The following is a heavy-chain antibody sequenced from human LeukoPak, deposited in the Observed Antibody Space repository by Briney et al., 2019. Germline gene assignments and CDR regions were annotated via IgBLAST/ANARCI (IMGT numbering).Heavy chain of an antibody. CDR3: ARDRCSSTSCYGVYYFDY. V-gene: IGHV1-18*01. CDR1: GGTFSSYV. J-gene: IGHJ4*02. D-gene: IGHD2-2*01. Sequence: GASVKVSCKASGGTFSSYVISWVRQAPGQGLEWMGWISAYNGNTNYAQKLQGRVTMTTDTSTSTAYMELRSLRSDDTAVYYCARDRCSSTSCYGVYYFDYWGQGTLVTVSS. CDR2: ISAYNGNT.